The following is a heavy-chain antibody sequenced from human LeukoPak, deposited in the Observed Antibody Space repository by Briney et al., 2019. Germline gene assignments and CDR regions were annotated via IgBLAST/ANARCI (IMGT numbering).Heavy chain of an antibody. CDR2: IYYSGST. D-gene: IGHD3-10*01. Sequence: SETLSLTCTVSGGSISSYYWSWIRQPPGKGLEWIGYIYYSGSTNYNPSLKSRVTISVDTSKNQFSLKLSSVTAADTAVYYCARARPGGGWYFDLWGRGTLVTVSS. CDR1: GGSISSYY. CDR3: ARARPGGGWYFDL. V-gene: IGHV4-59*01. J-gene: IGHJ2*01.